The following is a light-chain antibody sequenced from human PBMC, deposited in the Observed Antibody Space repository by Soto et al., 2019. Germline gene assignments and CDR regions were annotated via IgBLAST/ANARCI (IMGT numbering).Light chain of an antibody. V-gene: IGKV3-20*01. Sequence: EIVLTQSPGTLSLSPGERATLSCRASQSVTYNYVTWYQQKGGQSPRLLIHRASTRATGIPDRFSGSGSETDYTLTISRVEPEDFAVYYCQQYGTSPYTFGQGTKLEI. CDR1: QSVTYNY. J-gene: IGKJ2*01. CDR2: RAS. CDR3: QQYGTSPYT.